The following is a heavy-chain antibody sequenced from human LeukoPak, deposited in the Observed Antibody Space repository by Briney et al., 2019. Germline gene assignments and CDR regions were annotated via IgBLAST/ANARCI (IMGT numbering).Heavy chain of an antibody. V-gene: IGHV1-18*01. CDR3: ATHSTRIAVRPSDYYYYMDV. Sequence: ASVKVSCKASGYTFTSYGISWVRQAPGQGLEWMGWISTYNGNTNYAQKLQGRVTMTTDTSTSTTYMELRSLRSDDTAVYYCATHSTRIAVRPSDYYYYMDVWGKGTTVTVS. CDR2: ISTYNGNT. D-gene: IGHD6-6*01. J-gene: IGHJ6*03. CDR1: GYTFTSYG.